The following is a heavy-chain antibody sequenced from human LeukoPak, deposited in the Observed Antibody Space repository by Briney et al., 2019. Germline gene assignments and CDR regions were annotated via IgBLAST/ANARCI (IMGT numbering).Heavy chain of an antibody. CDR1: GFTFSSYA. CDR2: ISGSGGST. Sequence: PGGSLRLSCAASGFTFSSYAMSWVRQAPGKGLEWVSAISGSGGSTYYADSVKGRFTISRDNSKNTLYLQMNSLRAEDTAVYYCAKTYYYDSSGYYLEIDAFDIWGQGTMVTVSS. D-gene: IGHD3-22*01. J-gene: IGHJ3*02. CDR3: AKTYYYDSSGYYLEIDAFDI. V-gene: IGHV3-23*01.